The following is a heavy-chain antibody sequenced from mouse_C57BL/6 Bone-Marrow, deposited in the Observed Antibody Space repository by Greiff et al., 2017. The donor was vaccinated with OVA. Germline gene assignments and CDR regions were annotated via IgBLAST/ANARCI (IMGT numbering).Heavy chain of an antibody. J-gene: IGHJ4*01. CDR3: EKLRRRAWYARDD. Sequence: QVQLQQPGAELAKPGASVKMSCKASGYTFTSYWITWVKQRPGQGLEWIGDIYPGSGSTNYNEKFKSKATLTVDTYSSTAYMQLSSLTSEDSAVYYGEKLRRRAWYARDDWGQGTSVTVSA. V-gene: IGHV1-55*01. CDR2: IYPGSGST. D-gene: IGHD2-4*01. CDR1: GYTFTSYW.